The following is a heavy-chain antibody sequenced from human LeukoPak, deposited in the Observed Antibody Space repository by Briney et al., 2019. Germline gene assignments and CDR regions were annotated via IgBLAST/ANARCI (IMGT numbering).Heavy chain of an antibody. V-gene: IGHV3-21*01. CDR1: GFTFSSYS. Sequence: WGSLRLSCAASGFTFSSYSMNWARQAPGKGLEWVSAISSSSSYIYYADSVKGRFTISRDNAKNSLYLQMNSLRAEDTAVYYCARDYYHDSGGYYSNFDYWGQGTLITVSS. CDR3: ARDYYHDSGGYYSNFDY. J-gene: IGHJ4*02. D-gene: IGHD3-22*01. CDR2: ISSSSSYI.